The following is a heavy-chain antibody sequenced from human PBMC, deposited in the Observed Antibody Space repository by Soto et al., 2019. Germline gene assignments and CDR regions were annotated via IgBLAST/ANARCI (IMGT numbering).Heavy chain of an antibody. J-gene: IGHJ4*02. D-gene: IGHD6-19*01. CDR2: IIPIFGTA. V-gene: IGHV1-69*13. CDR3: ARPHSSGVSYFDY. CDR1: GGTFSSYA. Sequence: SVKVSCKASGGTFSSYAISWVRQAPGQGLEWMGGIIPIFGTANYAQKFQGRVTITADESTSTAYMELSSLRSEDTAVYYCARPHSSGVSYFDYWGQGTLVTVSS.